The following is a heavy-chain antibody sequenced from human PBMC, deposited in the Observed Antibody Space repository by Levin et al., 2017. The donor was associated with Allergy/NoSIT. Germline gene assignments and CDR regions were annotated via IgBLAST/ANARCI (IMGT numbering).Heavy chain of an antibody. V-gene: IGHV4-59*01. CDR3: ARFWVGVNAFDI. Sequence: SETLSLTCTVSGGSISSYYWSWIRQPPGKGLEWIGYIYYSGSTNYNPSLKSRVTISVDTSKNQFSLKLSSVTAADTAVYYCARFWVGVNAFDIWGQGTMVTVSS. D-gene: IGHD1-26*01. CDR1: GGSISSYY. CDR2: IYYSGST. J-gene: IGHJ3*02.